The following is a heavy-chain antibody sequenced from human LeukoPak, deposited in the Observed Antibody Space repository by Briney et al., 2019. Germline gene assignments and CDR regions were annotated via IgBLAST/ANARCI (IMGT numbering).Heavy chain of an antibody. J-gene: IGHJ4*02. Sequence: SETLSLTCTVSGGPISSYYWSWIRQPPGKGLEWIGYIYYSGSTNYNPSLKSRVTISVDTSKNQFSLRLSSVTAADTAVYYCARVTGYVMEDYFDYWGQGTLVTVSS. CDR1: GGPISSYY. D-gene: IGHD6-13*01. V-gene: IGHV4-59*01. CDR2: IYYSGST. CDR3: ARVTGYVMEDYFDY.